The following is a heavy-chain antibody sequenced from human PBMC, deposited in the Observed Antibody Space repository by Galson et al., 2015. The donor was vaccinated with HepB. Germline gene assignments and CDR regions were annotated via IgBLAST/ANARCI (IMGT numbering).Heavy chain of an antibody. J-gene: IGHJ4*02. Sequence: SLRLSCAASGFIFSSYSMNWVRQTPGKGLEWVSSISSSSSRNTYIQYADSVKGRFTISRDNARNSLYLQMNSLRNEDTAVYYCVRGLHPLLRPPLGFYFDYWGQGTLVTVSS. CDR1: GFIFSSYS. V-gene: IGHV3-21*01. D-gene: IGHD3-16*01. CDR2: ISSSSSRNTYI. CDR3: VRGLHPLLRPPLGFYFDY.